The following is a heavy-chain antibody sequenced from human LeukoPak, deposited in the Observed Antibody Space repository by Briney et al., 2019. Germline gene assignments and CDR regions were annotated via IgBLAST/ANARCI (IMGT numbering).Heavy chain of an antibody. CDR3: AILGRGCSSTSCTDAFDI. J-gene: IGHJ3*02. V-gene: IGHV3-9*01. CDR1: GFTFDDYA. Sequence: PGRSLRLSCAASGFTFDDYAMHWVRQAPGKGLEWVSGISWNSGSIGYADSVKGRFTISRDNAKNSLYLQMNSLRAEDTAVYYCAILGRGCSSTSCTDAFDIWGQGTMVTVSS. D-gene: IGHD2-2*01. CDR2: ISWNSGSI.